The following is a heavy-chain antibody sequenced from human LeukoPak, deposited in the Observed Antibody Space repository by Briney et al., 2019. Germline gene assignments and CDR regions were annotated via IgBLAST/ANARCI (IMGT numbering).Heavy chain of an antibody. D-gene: IGHD1-26*01. J-gene: IGHJ1*01. CDR2: IYHSGST. V-gene: IGHV4-38-2*02. Sequence: SETLSLTCTVSGYSIGSGYYWGWIRQPPGKGLEWIGSIYHSGSTYYNPSLKSRVTISVDTSKNQFSLKLSSVTAADTAVYYCASGGWELLISAEYFQHWGQGTLVTVSS. CDR3: ASGGWELLISAEYFQH. CDR1: GYSIGSGYY.